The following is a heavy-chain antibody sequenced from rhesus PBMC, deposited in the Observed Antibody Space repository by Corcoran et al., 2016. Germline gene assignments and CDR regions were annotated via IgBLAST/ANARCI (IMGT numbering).Heavy chain of an antibody. CDR2: INYSGST. J-gene: IGHJ6*01. CDR1: GYSISGYY. CDR3: ARGGWGDYYGLDS. Sequence: QVQLQESGPGLVKPSETLSLTCAVSGYSISGYYWSWIRQAPGKGLEWIGYINYSGSTSYNPSLKRRVTISRDTSKNQFSLKLSSVTAADTAVYYCARGGWGDYYGLDSWGQGVVVTVSS. D-gene: IGHD3-34*01. V-gene: IGHV4-122*02.